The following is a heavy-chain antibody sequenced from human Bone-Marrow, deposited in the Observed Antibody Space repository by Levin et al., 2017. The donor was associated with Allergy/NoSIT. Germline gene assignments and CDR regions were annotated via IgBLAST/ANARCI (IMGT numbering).Heavy chain of an antibody. Sequence: GGSLRLSCAASGFTFSSYSMNWVRQAPGKGLEWVSYISSSSSTIYYADSVKGRFTISRDNAKNSLYLQMNSLRAEDTAVYYCARAEGVCSSTSCYTVGRRKAGYDYGMDVWGQGTTVTVSS. V-gene: IGHV3-48*01. CDR3: ARAEGVCSSTSCYTVGRRKAGYDYGMDV. CDR2: ISSSSSTI. CDR1: GFTFSSYS. J-gene: IGHJ6*02. D-gene: IGHD2-2*02.